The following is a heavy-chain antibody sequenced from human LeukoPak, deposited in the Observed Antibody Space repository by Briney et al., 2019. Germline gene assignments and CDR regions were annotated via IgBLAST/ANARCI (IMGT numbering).Heavy chain of an antibody. CDR2: ISTTGSTI. Sequence: GGSLRLSCAASGFTFSAYYMSWIRQAPGKGLEWVSYISTTGSTIKYADSVKGRLTISRDNAKNSLFLHMNSLRAEDTAVYYCVRLKAAYTGYDIIDYWGQETLITVSP. CDR3: VRLKAAYTGYDIIDY. J-gene: IGHJ4*02. CDR1: GFTFSAYY. D-gene: IGHD5-12*01. V-gene: IGHV3-11*01.